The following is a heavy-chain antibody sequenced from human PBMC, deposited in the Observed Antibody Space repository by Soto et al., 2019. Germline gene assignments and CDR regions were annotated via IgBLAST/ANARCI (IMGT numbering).Heavy chain of an antibody. CDR1: GGSISSGGYY. Sequence: PSETLSLTCTVSGGSISSGGYYWSWIRQHPGKGLEWIGYIYYSGSTYYNPSLKSRVTISADTSKNQFSLKLSSVTAADTAVYYCARWPQLEPRFDYWGQGTLVTVSS. V-gene: IGHV4-31*03. CDR2: IYYSGST. CDR3: ARWPQLEPRFDY. D-gene: IGHD1-1*01. J-gene: IGHJ4*02.